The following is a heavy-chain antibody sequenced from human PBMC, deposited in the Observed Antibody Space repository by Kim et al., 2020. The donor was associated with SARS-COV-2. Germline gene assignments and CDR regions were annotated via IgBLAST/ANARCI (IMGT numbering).Heavy chain of an antibody. J-gene: IGHJ4*02. V-gene: IGHV4-59*08. Sequence: TPNPPLKRRVTMSVDPSKHQFSLKLGSVTAADTAVYYCARQRDAGYRLDYWGQGTLVTVSS. D-gene: IGHD1-1*01. CDR3: ARQRDAGYRLDY.